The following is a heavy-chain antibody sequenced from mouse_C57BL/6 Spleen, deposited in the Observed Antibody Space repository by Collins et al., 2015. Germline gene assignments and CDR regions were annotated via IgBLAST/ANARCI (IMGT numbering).Heavy chain of an antibody. Sequence: DVQLQESGPGLVKPSQSLSLTCSVTGYSITSGYYWNWIRQFPGNKLEWMGYISYDGSNNYNPSLKNRISITRDTSKNQFFLKLNPVTTEDTATYYCASPDYADAMDYWGQGTSVTVSS. CDR2: ISYDGSN. CDR3: ASPDYADAMDY. J-gene: IGHJ4*01. V-gene: IGHV3-6*01. D-gene: IGHD2-4*01. CDR1: GYSITSGYY.